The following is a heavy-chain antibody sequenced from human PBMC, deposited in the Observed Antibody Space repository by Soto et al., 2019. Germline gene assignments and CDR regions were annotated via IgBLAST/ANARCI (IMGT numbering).Heavy chain of an antibody. J-gene: IGHJ6*02. CDR2: IIPSIGTP. D-gene: IGHD2-2*01. CDR3: ASFCTSPSCVIDFYDTMDV. CDR1: GGAFSSYA. Sequence: QVQLVQSGAEVKKPGSSVKVSCKASGGAFSSYAISWVRQAPGRGLEWMGGIIPSIGTPNYAQKFQGRVTITADESTRTAYMELSSLTSDDTAVYFCASFCTSPSCVIDFYDTMDVWGQGTTVTVSS. V-gene: IGHV1-69*01.